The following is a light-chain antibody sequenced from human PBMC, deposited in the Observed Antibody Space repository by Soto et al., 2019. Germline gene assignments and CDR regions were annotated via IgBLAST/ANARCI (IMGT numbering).Light chain of an antibody. CDR1: ISDVSGYNF. Sequence: ALTQPASVSGSPGQSITISCTGTISDVSGYNFVSWYQQYPGEAPKLMIYDVSNRPSGVSNRFSGSKSGNTASLTISGLQAEDEADYYCSSYTSSNTYVFGTGTKVTVL. J-gene: IGLJ1*01. CDR2: DVS. CDR3: SSYTSSNTYV. V-gene: IGLV2-14*03.